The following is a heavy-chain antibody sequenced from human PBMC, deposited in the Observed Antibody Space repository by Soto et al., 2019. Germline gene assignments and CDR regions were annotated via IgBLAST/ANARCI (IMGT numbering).Heavy chain of an antibody. CDR3: VYCSRDSCRESPLDV. CDR2: ISGGGYNT. CDR1: GFTFRRYD. Sequence: EVQLLESGGGLVQPGGSLRLSCAASGFTFRRYDLSWVRQTPGKGLEWVSAISGGGYNTHYADSVQGRFTTTRDNSRDTLYLQMNSLRAEDTAVYFCVYCSRDSCRESPLDVWGQGTLVTVSS. D-gene: IGHD2-15*01. J-gene: IGHJ4*02. V-gene: IGHV3-23*01.